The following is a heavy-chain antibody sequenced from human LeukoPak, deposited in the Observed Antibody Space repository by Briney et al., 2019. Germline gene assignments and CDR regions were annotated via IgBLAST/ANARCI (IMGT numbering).Heavy chain of an antibody. D-gene: IGHD5-24*01. CDR3: ARSDGFA. CDR1: GGSISSGDYY. J-gene: IGHJ3*01. V-gene: IGHV4-30-4*01. Sequence: SQTLSLTSAVSGGSISSGDYYWSWIRQPPGKGLEWIGYIYYSGSTYFNPSLKSRITMSVDTSKNQFSLKLSSVTAADTAVYYCARSDGFAWGQGTMVTVSS. CDR2: IYYSGST.